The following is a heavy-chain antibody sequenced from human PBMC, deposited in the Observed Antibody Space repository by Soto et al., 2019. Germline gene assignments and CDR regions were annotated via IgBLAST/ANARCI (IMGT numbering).Heavy chain of an antibody. CDR3: VREKYMWGTLI. V-gene: IGHV4-61*01. CDR1: GGSVSSGSYY. Sequence: QVQLQESGPGLVKPSETLSLTCTVSGGSVSSGSYYWSWIRQPPGKGLEWIGYIYYSGSTNYNPSLKSRVTISVDTSKNQFSLKLSSVTAADTAVYYCVREKYMWGTLIWGQGTMVTVSS. D-gene: IGHD3-16*01. CDR2: IYYSGST. J-gene: IGHJ3*02.